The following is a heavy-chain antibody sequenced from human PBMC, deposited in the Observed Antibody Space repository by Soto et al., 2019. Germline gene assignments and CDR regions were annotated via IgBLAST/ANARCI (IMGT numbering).Heavy chain of an antibody. CDR2: IIPIFGTA. CDR1: GGTFSSYA. V-gene: IGHV1-69*01. J-gene: IGHJ4*02. Sequence: QVQLVQSGAEVKKPGSSVKVSCKASGGTFSSYALSWVRQAPGQGLEWMGGIIPIFGTANYAPKFQGRVTITADESTSTAYMELGSLRSDDTAVYDCAREVGDGSYPALDYWGQGTLVTVSS. D-gene: IGHD1-26*01. CDR3: AREVGDGSYPALDY.